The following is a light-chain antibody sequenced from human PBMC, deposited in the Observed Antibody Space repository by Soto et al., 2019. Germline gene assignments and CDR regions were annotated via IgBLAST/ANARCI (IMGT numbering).Light chain of an antibody. J-gene: IGLJ1*01. CDR1: SSYIGYYDY. Sequence: QSALTQPASVSGSPGQSITISCTGTSSYIGYYDYVSWYQHHSGKAPKLIIYEVNNRPSGVSNRFSGSKSVNTASLTISGLQAEDEADYYCSSHSSSSAYYVFGTGTKVTVL. CDR2: EVN. V-gene: IGLV2-14*01. CDR3: SSHSSSSAYYV.